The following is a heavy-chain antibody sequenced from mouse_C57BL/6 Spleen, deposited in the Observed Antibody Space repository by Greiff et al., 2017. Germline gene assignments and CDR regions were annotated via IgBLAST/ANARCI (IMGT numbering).Heavy chain of an antibody. D-gene: IGHD1-1*01. CDR1: GYTFTSYW. Sequence: QVQLQQPGAELVKPGASVKLSCKASGYTFTSYWMHWVKQRPGGGLEWIGRIDPNSGGTKYNEKFKSKATLTVDKPSSTAYMQLSSLTSEDSAVYYCAREGGSSYDYAMDYWGQGTSVTVSS. CDR2: IDPNSGGT. J-gene: IGHJ4*01. CDR3: AREGGSSYDYAMDY. V-gene: IGHV1-72*01.